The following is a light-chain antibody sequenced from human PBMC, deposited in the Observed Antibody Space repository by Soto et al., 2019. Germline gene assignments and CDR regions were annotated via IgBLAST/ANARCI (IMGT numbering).Light chain of an antibody. J-gene: IGLJ2*01. CDR2: GNS. CDR1: SSNVGAPYD. CDR3: QSYDSSLRGSV. V-gene: IGLV1-40*01. Sequence: QAVVTQPPSVSGAPGQRVTISCTGSSSNVGAPYDVHWYQQLPGAAPKLLIYGNSNRPSGVPDRFPGSKSGTSASLAITGLQAEDEADYYCQSYDSSLRGSVFGGGTKLTVL.